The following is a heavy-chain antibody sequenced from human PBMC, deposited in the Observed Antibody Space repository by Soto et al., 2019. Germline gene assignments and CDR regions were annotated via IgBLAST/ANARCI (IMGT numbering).Heavy chain of an antibody. J-gene: IGHJ5*02. CDR2: INHVGGT. CDR3: VRIRYQLPSSVLWLDP. V-gene: IGHV4-34*01. Sequence: SETLSLTCAVYGGFLSESYWSWIRQPPGKGLEWIGEINHVGGTNYNPSLKSRVTMSVDTSQNQFSLRLISVTAADTAMYFCVRIRYQLPSSVLWLDPWGQGTPVTVSS. D-gene: IGHD3-16*01. CDR1: GGFLSESY.